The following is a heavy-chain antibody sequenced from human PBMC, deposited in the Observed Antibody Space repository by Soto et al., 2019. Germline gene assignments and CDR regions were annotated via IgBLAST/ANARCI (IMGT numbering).Heavy chain of an antibody. CDR1: GFTFANYG. CDR2: LYFDGGDR. V-gene: IGHV3-33*01. J-gene: IGHJ4*02. Sequence: QVQLVESGGDVVQPGTSLRLSCAASGFTFANYGIHWVRQAPGKGLEWVAVLYFDGGDRYYADSVKGRFIVSRDSSKNTHYLQMNSLRAEDTAVYYCAREGDTSGHYGIFDSWGQGTLVTVSS. CDR3: AREGDTSGHYGIFDS. D-gene: IGHD3-22*01.